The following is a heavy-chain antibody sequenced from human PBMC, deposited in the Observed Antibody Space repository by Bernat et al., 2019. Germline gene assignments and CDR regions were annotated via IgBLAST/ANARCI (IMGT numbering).Heavy chain of an antibody. D-gene: IGHD3-10*01. CDR3: ATDIYGSGSYIGY. V-gene: IGHV3-23*04. CDR1: GFTFSSYA. J-gene: IGHJ4*02. Sequence: EVQLVESGGGLVQPGGSLRLSCAASGFTFSSYAMSWVRQAPGKGLEWVSAISGSGGSTYYADSVKGRFTISRDNSKNTLYLQMNSLRADDTAVYYCATDIYGSGSYIGYWGQGTLVTVSS. CDR2: ISGSGGST.